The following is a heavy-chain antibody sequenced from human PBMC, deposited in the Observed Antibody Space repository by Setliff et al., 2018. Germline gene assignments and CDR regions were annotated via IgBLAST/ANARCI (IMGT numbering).Heavy chain of an antibody. CDR3: ARESATLGEFPLYYFDY. Sequence: SETLSLTCTVSGGSINSGGFYWSWLRQPAGKRLEWIGHFYSSGATDYNLSLKSRVTISLDTSKNQFSLKFTSVTAADTAVYFCARESATLGEFPLYYFDYWGQGIPVTVSS. V-gene: IGHV4-61*09. CDR1: GGSINSGGFY. CDR2: FYSSGAT. D-gene: IGHD3-10*01. J-gene: IGHJ4*02.